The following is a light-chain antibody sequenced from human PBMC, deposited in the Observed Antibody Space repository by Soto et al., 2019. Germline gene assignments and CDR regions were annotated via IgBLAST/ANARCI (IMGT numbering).Light chain of an antibody. V-gene: IGLV2-14*03. CDR1: SSDVGAYTF. Sequence: QSALTQPASVSGSPGQSITISCTGTSSDVGAYTFVSWYQQHPDKVPKIMIFDVSRRPSGVSDRFSGSKSGNTASLTISGLHPEDDADYYCSSYTSSSTHVFGSGTKLTVL. CDR2: DVS. CDR3: SSYTSSSTHV. J-gene: IGLJ1*01.